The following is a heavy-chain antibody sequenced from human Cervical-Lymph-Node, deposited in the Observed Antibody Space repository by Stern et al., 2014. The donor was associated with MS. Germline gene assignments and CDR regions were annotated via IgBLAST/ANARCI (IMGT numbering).Heavy chain of an antibody. D-gene: IGHD2-2*01. Sequence: VQLVESGPGLVKPSQTLSLTCAVSGASINSGDFYWSWIRQPPGKGLEWIGYIYHTGAAFYNPSLKSRVNIAVDTTKNEFSLRLSSVTASDTAVYYGARGEVPAFESWGQGTLVTVSS. J-gene: IGHJ4*02. V-gene: IGHV4-30-4*08. CDR2: IYHTGAA. CDR3: ARGEVPAFES. CDR1: GASINSGDFY.